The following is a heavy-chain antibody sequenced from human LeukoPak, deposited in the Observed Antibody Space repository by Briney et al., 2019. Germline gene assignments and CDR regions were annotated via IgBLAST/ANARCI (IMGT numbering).Heavy chain of an antibody. CDR2: MYYSGST. D-gene: IGHD3-22*01. CDR3: ARPYYYDSRIDP. Sequence: SQTLPLTCTVSGGSISSGDYYWSWIRQSPGKGLEWIGYMYYSGSTYYNPSLKSRATISVDTSKNQFSVKLTSVTAADTAVYYCARPYYYDSRIDPWGQGTLVTVSS. CDR1: GGSISSGDYY. V-gene: IGHV4-30-4*01. J-gene: IGHJ5*02.